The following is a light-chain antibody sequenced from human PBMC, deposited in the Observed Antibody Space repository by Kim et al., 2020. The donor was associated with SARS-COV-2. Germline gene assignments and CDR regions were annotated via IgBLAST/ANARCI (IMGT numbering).Light chain of an antibody. CDR2: EVD. CDR3: SSQTNTGTWV. J-gene: IGLJ3*02. CDR1: SSDVGIYNR. Sequence: QSVVTQPPSVSGSPGQTVTISCTGTSSDVGIYNRVSWYHQPPGTAPKLIIYEVDNRPSGVPHRFSGSKSGNTASLTISGLQPEDESDYYCSSQTNTGTWVFGGGTQRAVL. V-gene: IGLV2-18*02.